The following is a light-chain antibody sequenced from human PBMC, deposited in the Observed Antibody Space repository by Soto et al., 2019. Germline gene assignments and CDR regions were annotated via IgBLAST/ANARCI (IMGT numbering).Light chain of an antibody. V-gene: IGKV2-28*01. CDR3: MQALQTVFT. Sequence: DIVMTQSPLSLPVTPGEPASISCRSSQSLLHSNGYNYLDWYLQKPGQSPQLRIYLGSNRASGVPDRFRCSGSGTDFTLKISGVEAEDVGVYYCMQALQTVFTFGPGTKVDIK. CDR1: QSLLHSNGYNY. J-gene: IGKJ3*01. CDR2: LGS.